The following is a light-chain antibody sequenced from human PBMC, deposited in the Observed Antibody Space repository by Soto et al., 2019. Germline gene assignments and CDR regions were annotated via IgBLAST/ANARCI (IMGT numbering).Light chain of an antibody. CDR1: GRDIGAYDY. J-gene: IGLJ1*01. CDR2: GVK. CDR3: SSYTTSYFYV. Sequence: QSVLTLPASVSGSPGQTITISCTGSGRDIGAYDYVSWYQQHPGKAPKLLIYGVKNRPSGFSYRFSASKSAFTASLTISGLQAEDEAHYYCSSYTTSYFYVFGPGTKVTVL. V-gene: IGLV2-14*01.